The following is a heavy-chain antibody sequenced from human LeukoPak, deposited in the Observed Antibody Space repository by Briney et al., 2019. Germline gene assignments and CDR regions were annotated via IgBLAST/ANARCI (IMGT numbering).Heavy chain of an antibody. CDR2: IDAGGNYI. Sequence: GGSLRLSCVASGFTFSTYNMNWVRQAPGKGLDWVSFIDAGGNYIRYAGAVKGRFTISRDNAHNSLFLEVNSLRVEDTAVYYCARDKGLAIRAYDIWGQGTMVTVSS. V-gene: IGHV3-21*06. CDR3: ARDKGLAIRAYDI. J-gene: IGHJ3*02. D-gene: IGHD3-9*01. CDR1: GFTFSTYN.